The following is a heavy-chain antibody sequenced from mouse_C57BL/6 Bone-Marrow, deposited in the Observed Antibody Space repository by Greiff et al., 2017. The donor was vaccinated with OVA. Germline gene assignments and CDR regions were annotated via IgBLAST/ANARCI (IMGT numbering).Heavy chain of an antibody. V-gene: IGHV5-16*01. Sequence: EVNVVESEGGLVQPGSSMKLSCTASGFTFSDYYMAWVRQVPEKGLEWVANINYDGSSTYYLDSLKSRFIISRDNAKNILYLQMSSLKSEDTATYYCARAPLYYYGSSYVYFDVWGTGTTVTVSS. CDR1: GFTFSDYY. J-gene: IGHJ1*03. D-gene: IGHD1-1*01. CDR3: ARAPLYYYGSSYVYFDV. CDR2: INYDGSST.